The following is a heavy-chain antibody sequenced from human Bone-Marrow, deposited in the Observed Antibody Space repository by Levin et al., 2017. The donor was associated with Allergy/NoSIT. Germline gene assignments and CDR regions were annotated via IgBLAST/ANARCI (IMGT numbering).Heavy chain of an antibody. D-gene: IGHD1-26*01. J-gene: IGHJ5*02. Sequence: GESLKISCATSGFTFSIYAMAWVRQAPGKGLEWVSGISNSGGRTLYADPVKGRFTISRDNSKNTLYLHMNSLRADDTAVYYCAKDSGSDPTAWLDPWGQGTLVIVSS. CDR1: GFTFSIYA. V-gene: IGHV3-23*01. CDR3: AKDSGSDPTAWLDP. CDR2: ISNSGGRT.